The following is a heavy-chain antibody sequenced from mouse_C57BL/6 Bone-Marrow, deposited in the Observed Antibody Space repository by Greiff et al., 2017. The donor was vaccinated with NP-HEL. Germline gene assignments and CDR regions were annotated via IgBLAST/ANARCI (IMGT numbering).Heavy chain of an antibody. CDR3: VGVYAFAY. V-gene: IGHV1-81*01. CDR2: IYPRSGNT. D-gene: IGHD1-1*01. J-gene: IGHJ3*01. CDR1: GYTFTSYG. Sequence: LVESGAELARPGASVKLSCKASGYTFTSYGISWVKQRTGQGLEWIGEIYPRSGNTYYNEKFKGKATLTADKSSSTAYMELRSLTSEDSAVYFCVGVYAFAYWGQGTLVTVSA.